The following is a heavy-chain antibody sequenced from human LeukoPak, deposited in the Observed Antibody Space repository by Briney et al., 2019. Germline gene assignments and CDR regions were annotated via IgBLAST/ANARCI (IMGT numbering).Heavy chain of an antibody. CDR3: ARDFNGVDI. Sequence: SETLSLTCTVSGYSISSGYYWGWIRQPPGKGLEWIGSIYNSGSTYYNPSLKSRVTISVDTSKNQFSLKLSSVTAADTAVYYCARDFNGVDIWGQGTMVTVSS. D-gene: IGHD2-8*01. CDR2: IYNSGST. J-gene: IGHJ3*02. V-gene: IGHV4-38-2*02. CDR1: GYSISSGYY.